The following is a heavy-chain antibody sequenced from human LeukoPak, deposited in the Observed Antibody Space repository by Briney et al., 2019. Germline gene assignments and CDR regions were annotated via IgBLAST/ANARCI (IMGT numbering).Heavy chain of an antibody. Sequence: GRSLRLSCAASGFTFSSYGMHWVRQAPGKGLEWVAVISYDGSNKYYADSVKGRFTISRDNSKNTLYLQMNSLRAEDTAVYYCAKDPARNAYYFDYWGQGTLVTVSS. CDR1: GFTFSSYG. D-gene: IGHD4-11*01. CDR2: ISYDGSNK. CDR3: AKDPARNAYYFDY. V-gene: IGHV3-30*18. J-gene: IGHJ4*02.